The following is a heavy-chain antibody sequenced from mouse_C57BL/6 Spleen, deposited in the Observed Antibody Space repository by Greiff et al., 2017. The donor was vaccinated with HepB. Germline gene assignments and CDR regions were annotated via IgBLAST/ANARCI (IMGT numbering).Heavy chain of an antibody. CDR2: ISSGGSYT. D-gene: IGHD1-1*01. V-gene: IGHV5-6*01. J-gene: IGHJ2*01. Sequence: EVQLVESGGDLVKPGGSLKLSCAASGFTFSSYGMSWVRQTPDKRLEWVATISSGGSYTYYPDSVKGRITISRDNAKNTLYLQMSSLKSEDTAMYYCARSGMGDYYGSSFFDYWGQGTTLTVSS. CDR3: ARSGMGDYYGSSFFDY. CDR1: GFTFSSYG.